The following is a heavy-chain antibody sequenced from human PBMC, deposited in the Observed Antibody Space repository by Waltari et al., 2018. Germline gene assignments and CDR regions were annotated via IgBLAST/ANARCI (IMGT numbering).Heavy chain of an antibody. J-gene: IGHJ6*02. Sequence: QVQLVQSGAEVKKPGSSVKVSCKASGGTFSSYAISWVRQAPGQGLEWMGGIIPIFGTANYAQKFKGRVTITADESTSTAYMELSSLRSEDTAVYYCARALGYCSGGSCYLSNYYGMDVWGQGTTVTVSS. D-gene: IGHD2-15*01. CDR1: GGTFSSYA. CDR2: IIPIFGTA. V-gene: IGHV1-69*13. CDR3: ARALGYCSGGSCYLSNYYGMDV.